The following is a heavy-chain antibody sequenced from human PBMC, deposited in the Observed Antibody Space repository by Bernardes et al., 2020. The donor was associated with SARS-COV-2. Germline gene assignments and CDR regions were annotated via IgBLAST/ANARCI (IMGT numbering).Heavy chain of an antibody. J-gene: IGHJ4*02. D-gene: IGHD6-19*01. CDR1: GFTFSNYG. CDR2: ISYDGSQK. CDR3: AIGAVAGTESFGF. Sequence: GSLRLSCAGSGFTFSNYGMHWVRQAPGKGLEWVATISYDGSQKKYADSVKGRFTISRDNTKNTLFLQMNSLRTEDTAVHFCAIGAVAGTESFGFWGQGALVTVSS. V-gene: IGHV3-30*03.